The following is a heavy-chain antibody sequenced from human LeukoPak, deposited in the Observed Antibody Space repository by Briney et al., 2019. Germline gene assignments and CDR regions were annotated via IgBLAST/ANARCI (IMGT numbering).Heavy chain of an antibody. CDR1: GGSFSGYY. CDR3: ARDRDSGSYSDYYGMDV. J-gene: IGHJ6*02. D-gene: IGHD1-26*01. CDR2: INHSGST. V-gene: IGHV4-34*01. Sequence: KPSETLSLTCAVYGGSFSGYYWSWIRQPPGKGLEWIGEINHSGSTNYNPSLKSRVTISVDTSKNQFSLKLSSVTAADTAVYYCARDRDSGSYSDYYGMDVWGQGTTVTVSS.